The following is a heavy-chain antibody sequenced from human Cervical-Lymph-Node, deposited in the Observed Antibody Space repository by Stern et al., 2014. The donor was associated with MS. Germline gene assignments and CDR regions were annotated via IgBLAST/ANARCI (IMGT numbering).Heavy chain of an antibody. Sequence: VQLVESGGGVVQPGRSLRLACATSGFTFSYYGMGWVRQAPGQGLVWVVLFWYEENKTYYTDSVKGRFTISRDTSKNTLYLQMDNLRAEDTAVYYCARDSRDYLNYYGLDVWGQGTTVTVS. CDR1: GFTFSYYG. J-gene: IGHJ6*02. D-gene: IGHD4-17*01. CDR2: FWYEENKT. CDR3: ARDSRDYLNYYGLDV. V-gene: IGHV3-33*01.